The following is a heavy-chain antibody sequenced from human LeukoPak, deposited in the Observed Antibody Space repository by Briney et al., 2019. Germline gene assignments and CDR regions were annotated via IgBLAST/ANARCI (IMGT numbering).Heavy chain of an antibody. J-gene: IGHJ4*02. D-gene: IGHD3-22*01. V-gene: IGHV3-7*01. CDR1: GFSFGKYW. CDR3: AREGDSSGYYFDY. Sequence: GGSLRLSCVASGFSFGKYWMSWVRQAPGRGLEWVANIKLDGSEKNYVDSVKGRFTISRDNTKNSLYLQMNSLRAEDTAVYYCAREGDSSGYYFDYWGQGTLVTVSS. CDR2: IKLDGSEK.